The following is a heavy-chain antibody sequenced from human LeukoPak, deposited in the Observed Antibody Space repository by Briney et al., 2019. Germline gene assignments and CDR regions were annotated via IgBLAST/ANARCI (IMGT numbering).Heavy chain of an antibody. CDR1: GGSIGSYY. J-gene: IGHJ4*02. V-gene: IGHV4-59*08. CDR3: ARGRGSGWFYLDY. D-gene: IGHD6-19*01. CDR2: IYYSGST. Sequence: PSETLSLTCTVSGGSIGSYYWSWIRQPPGEGLEWIGFIYYSGSTNYNPSLKSRVTLSVDTSKNQFSLKLSSVTAADTAMYYCARGRGSGWFYLDYWGQGTLVTVSS.